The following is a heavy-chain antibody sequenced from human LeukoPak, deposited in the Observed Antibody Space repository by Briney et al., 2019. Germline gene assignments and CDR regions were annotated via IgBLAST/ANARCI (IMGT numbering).Heavy chain of an antibody. CDR2: ISAYNGNT. J-gene: IGHJ6*04. V-gene: IGHV1-18*01. CDR3: AAEKYYGSGSPLDV. Sequence: ATVKVSCKASGYTFTSYGISWVRQAPGQGLEWMGWISAYNGNTNYAQKLQGRVTMTTDTSTSTAYMELRSLRSDDTAVYYCAAEKYYGSGSPLDVWGKGTTVTISS. CDR1: GYTFTSYG. D-gene: IGHD3-10*01.